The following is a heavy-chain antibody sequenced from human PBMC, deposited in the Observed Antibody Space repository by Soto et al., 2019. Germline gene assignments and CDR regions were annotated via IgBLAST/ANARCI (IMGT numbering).Heavy chain of an antibody. Sequence: GSGPTLVNPTQTLTLTCTFSGFSLSTSGMCVSWIRQPPGKALEWLALIDWDDDKYYSTSLKTRLTISKDTSKNQVVLTMTNMDPVDTATYYCARIGRVAGISEAPYGMDVWGQGTTVTVSS. CDR2: IDWDDDK. CDR3: ARIGRVAGISEAPYGMDV. CDR1: GFSLSTSGMC. D-gene: IGHD6-19*01. J-gene: IGHJ6*02. V-gene: IGHV2-70*01.